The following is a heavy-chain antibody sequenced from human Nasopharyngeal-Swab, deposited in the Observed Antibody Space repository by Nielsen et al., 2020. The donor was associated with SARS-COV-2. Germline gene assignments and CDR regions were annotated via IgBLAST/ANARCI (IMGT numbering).Heavy chain of an antibody. CDR1: GFTFSSYS. D-gene: IGHD2-15*01. CDR2: ISSSSSTI. V-gene: IGHV3-48*01. J-gene: IGHJ4*02. CDR3: AKDRYCSGGACYFSGFDY. Sequence: GGSLRLSCAASGFTFSSYSMNWVRQAPGKGLEWVSYISSSSSTIYYADSVKGRFTISRDNAKNSLYLQMHSLRVEDTAVYYCAKDRYCSGGACYFSGFDYWGLGTLVTVSS.